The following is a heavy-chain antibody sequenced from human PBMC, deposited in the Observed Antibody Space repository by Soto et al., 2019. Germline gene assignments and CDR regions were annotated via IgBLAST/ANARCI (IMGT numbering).Heavy chain of an antibody. CDR3: STRAYDTNGYYRFDP. D-gene: IGHD3-22*01. Sequence: SETLSLTCAVYGGSFSGHSWTWIRQSPGKGLEWIGDINHSGRANYSPSLKSRVTISLDTSKNQFSLTLSAVTAADTAMYYCSTRAYDTNGYYRFDPWGQGTLVTVSS. CDR2: INHSGRA. V-gene: IGHV4-34*01. CDR1: GGSFSGHS. J-gene: IGHJ5*01.